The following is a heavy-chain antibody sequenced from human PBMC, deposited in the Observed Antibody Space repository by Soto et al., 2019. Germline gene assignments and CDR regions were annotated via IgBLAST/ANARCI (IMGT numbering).Heavy chain of an antibody. CDR1: GGSISSGDYY. Sequence: QVQLQESGPGLVKPSQTLSLTCTVSGGSISSGDYYWSWIRQPPGKGLEWIGYIYYSGSTYYNPSLKSRVTISVDTSKNQFSLKLSSVTAADTAVYYCAIDWGYSSSFGFGNWFDPWGQGTLVTVSS. CDR2: IYYSGST. D-gene: IGHD6-6*01. CDR3: AIDWGYSSSFGFGNWFDP. V-gene: IGHV4-30-4*01. J-gene: IGHJ5*02.